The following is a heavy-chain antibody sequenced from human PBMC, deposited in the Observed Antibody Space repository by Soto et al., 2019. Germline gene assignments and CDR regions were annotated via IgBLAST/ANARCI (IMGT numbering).Heavy chain of an antibody. CDR2: ISAYNGNT. CDR1: GYTFTSYG. CDR3: ARDLGYYDSSGLYYFDY. Sequence: GASVKVSCKASGYTFTSYGISWVRQAPGQGLEWMGWISAYNGNTNYAQKLQGRVTMTTDTSTSTAYMELRSLRSDDTAVYYCARDLGYYDSSGLYYFDYWGQGTLVTVS. V-gene: IGHV1-18*01. J-gene: IGHJ4*02. D-gene: IGHD3-22*01.